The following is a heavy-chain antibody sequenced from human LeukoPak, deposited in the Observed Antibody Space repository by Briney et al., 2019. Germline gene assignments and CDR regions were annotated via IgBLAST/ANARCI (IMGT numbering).Heavy chain of an antibody. D-gene: IGHD6-13*01. J-gene: IGHJ4*02. CDR3: TRSYSSSWFDY. CDR1: GSTFGDYA. Sequence: QPGGSLRLSCTASGSTFGDYAMSWVRQAPGKGLEWVGFIRSKAYGGTTEYAASVKGRFTISRDDSKSIAYLQMNSLKTEDTAVYYCTRSYSSSWFDYWGQGTLVTVSS. CDR2: IRSKAYGGTT. V-gene: IGHV3-49*04.